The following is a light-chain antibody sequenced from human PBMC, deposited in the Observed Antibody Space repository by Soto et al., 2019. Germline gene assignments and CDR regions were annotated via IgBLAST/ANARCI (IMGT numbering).Light chain of an antibody. Sequence: EIVMTQAPATLSVSPGGRCTLSCRASQSVSSNLAWYQQKPGRAPGLLIYGASTRAAGVPDSFSGSGSRTDFTLTISSLQSEDFAVYYCQQYNHRVTFGGGTKVDIK. CDR2: GAS. CDR3: QQYNHRVT. V-gene: IGKV3D-15*01. CDR1: QSVSSN. J-gene: IGKJ4*01.